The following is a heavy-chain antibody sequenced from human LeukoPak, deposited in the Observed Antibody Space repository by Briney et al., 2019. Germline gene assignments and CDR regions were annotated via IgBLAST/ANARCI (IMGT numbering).Heavy chain of an antibody. CDR3: ATGTQWLDPFDY. V-gene: IGHV3-66*01. Sequence: GGSLRLSCAASGFTVGNNQMTWVRQASGKGLEWVSLVYSGGTTRYADSVKGRFTISRDNSKNTVYLQMNSLRAEDTAVYYCATGTQWLDPFDYWGQGTLVTVSS. J-gene: IGHJ4*02. D-gene: IGHD6-19*01. CDR1: GFTVGNNQ. CDR2: VYSGGTT.